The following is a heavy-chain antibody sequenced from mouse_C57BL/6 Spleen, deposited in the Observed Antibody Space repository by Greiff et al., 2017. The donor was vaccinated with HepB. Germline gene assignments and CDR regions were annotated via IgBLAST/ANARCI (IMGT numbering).Heavy chain of an antibody. J-gene: IGHJ3*01. CDR3: AIDYYGSKFAY. V-gene: IGHV1-82*01. D-gene: IGHD1-1*01. CDR1: GYAFSSSW. Sequence: QVQLKESGPELVKPGASVKISCKASGYAFSSSWMNWVKQRPGKGLEWIGRIYPGDGDTNYNGKFKGKATLTADKSSSTAYMQLSSLTSEDSAVYFCAIDYYGSKFAYWGQGTLVTVSA. CDR2: IYPGDGDT.